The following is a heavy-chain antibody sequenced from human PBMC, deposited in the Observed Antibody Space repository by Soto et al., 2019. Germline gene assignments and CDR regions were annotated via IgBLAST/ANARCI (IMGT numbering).Heavy chain of an antibody. J-gene: IGHJ3*02. V-gene: IGHV3-33*01. CDR3: ARGDDILTGAFDI. Sequence: ESVGGVVQPGRSLRLSCAASGFTFSSYGMHWVRQAPGKGLEWVAVIWYDGSNKYYADSVKGRFTISRDNSKNTLYLQMNSLRAADPAVYYCARGDDILTGAFDIWGQGTMVTVSS. CDR2: IWYDGSNK. CDR1: GFTFSSYG. D-gene: IGHD3-9*01.